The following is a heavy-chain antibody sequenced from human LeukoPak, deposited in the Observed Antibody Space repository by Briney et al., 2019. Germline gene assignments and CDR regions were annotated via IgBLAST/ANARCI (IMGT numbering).Heavy chain of an antibody. CDR2: IYYSGST. D-gene: IGHD2-15*01. J-gene: IGHJ6*03. V-gene: IGHV4-39*01. CDR3: ARRISWYYYYMDV. CDR1: GGSISSSSYY. Sequence: PSETLSLTCTVSGGSISSSSYYWGWIRQSPGKGLEWIGSIYYSGSTYYNPSLKSRVTISVDTSKNQFSLKLSSVTAADTAVYYCARRISWYYYYMDVWGKGTTVTVS.